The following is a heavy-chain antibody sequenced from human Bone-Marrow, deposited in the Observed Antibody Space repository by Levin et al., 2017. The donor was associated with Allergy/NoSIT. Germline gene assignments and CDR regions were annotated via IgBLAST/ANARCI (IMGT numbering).Heavy chain of an antibody. CDR1: GIPFTSYT. D-gene: IGHD3-22*01. V-gene: IGHV3-21*01. CDR2: ISSYSNYI. J-gene: IGHJ6*02. Sequence: LSLTCAASGIPFTSYTMNWVRQAPGKGLEWVSSISSYSNYIYYAESVKGRFTLSRDNAKKLVYLQMNSLRVEDTALYYCAGRDDSSGYYYHYNGMDVWGQGTTVTVSS. CDR3: AGRDDSSGYYYHYNGMDV.